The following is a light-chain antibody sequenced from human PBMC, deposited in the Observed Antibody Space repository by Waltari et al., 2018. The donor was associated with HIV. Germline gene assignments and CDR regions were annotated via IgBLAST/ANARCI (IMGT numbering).Light chain of an antibody. CDR1: QSISTY. Sequence: DIQMTQSPSSLSASVGDRVTITCRASQSISTYLNWYQQKPGKAPKVLIYGASSLQSGVPSRFSGSGSGTDFTLTISSLQPEDFATYYCQQSYSTPLFAFGPGTKVDIK. CDR2: GAS. J-gene: IGKJ3*01. CDR3: QQSYSTPLFA. V-gene: IGKV1-39*01.